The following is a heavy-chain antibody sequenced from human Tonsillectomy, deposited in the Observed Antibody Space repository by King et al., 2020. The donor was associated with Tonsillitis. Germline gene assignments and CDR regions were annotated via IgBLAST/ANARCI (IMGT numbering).Heavy chain of an antibody. Sequence: VQLQQWGAGLLKPSETLSLTCAVYGGSFSGYYWSWIRQPPGKGLEWIGEINHSGSTHYNPSLKSQVTISVDTSKNQFSLKLSSVTAADTAVYYCARGITLVRGVSWFDPWGQGTLVTVSS. CDR2: INHSGST. D-gene: IGHD3-10*01. CDR1: GGSFSGYY. CDR3: ARGITLVRGVSWFDP. V-gene: IGHV4-34*01. J-gene: IGHJ5*02.